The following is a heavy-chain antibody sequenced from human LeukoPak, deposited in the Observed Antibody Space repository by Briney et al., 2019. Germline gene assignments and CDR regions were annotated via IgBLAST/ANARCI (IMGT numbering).Heavy chain of an antibody. V-gene: IGHV3-23*01. D-gene: IGHD6-19*01. CDR3: AKDLGTHGWIIDS. CDR2: ITGSSDTE. Sequence: GESLRLSCAASGFTFNNYAMSWVRQAPGKGLEWVSAITGSSDTEYYAHSVSGRFTISRDNSENTLFLQMNSLRAEDTAVYYCAKDLGTHGWIIDSWGQGNLVPVSS. J-gene: IGHJ4*02. CDR1: GFTFNNYA.